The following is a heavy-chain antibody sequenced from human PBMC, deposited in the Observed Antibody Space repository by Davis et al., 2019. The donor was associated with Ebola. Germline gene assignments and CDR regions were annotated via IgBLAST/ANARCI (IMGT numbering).Heavy chain of an antibody. Sequence: GESLKISCVASGFTLSNSWMHWARQTPGKGLVWVSGISRSVGSTHYADSVKGRFIISRDNSKNTLYLQMNSLRAEDTAVYYCAKDLDYDSSGPHFDYWGQGTLVTVSS. J-gene: IGHJ4*02. V-gene: IGHV3-23*01. CDR3: AKDLDYDSSGPHFDY. CDR1: GFTLSNSW. D-gene: IGHD3-22*01. CDR2: ISRSVGST.